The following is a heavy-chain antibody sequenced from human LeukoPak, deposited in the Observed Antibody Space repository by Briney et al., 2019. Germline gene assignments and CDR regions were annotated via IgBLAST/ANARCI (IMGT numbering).Heavy chain of an antibody. CDR3: ARGGAARLHFQN. J-gene: IGHJ1*01. V-gene: IGHV4-59*01. D-gene: IGHD6-6*01. Sequence: SETLSLTCTVSGGSISTYYWNWIRQPPGKGLEWIGYIYHSGSTNYNPSLQSRVTISVDTSKNRFSLNLNSVTAADTAVYYCARGGAARLHFQNWGQGTLVTVSS. CDR2: IYHSGST. CDR1: GGSISTYY.